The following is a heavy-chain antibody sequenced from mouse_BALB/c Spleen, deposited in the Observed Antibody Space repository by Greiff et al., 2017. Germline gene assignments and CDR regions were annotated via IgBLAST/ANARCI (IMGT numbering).Heavy chain of an antibody. Sequence: EVQLVESGGDLVKPGGSLKLSCAASGFTFSSYGMSWVRQTPDKRLEWVATISSGGSYTYYPDSVKGRFTISRDNAKNTLYLQMSSLRSEDTAMYYCARRESLAYWGQGTLVTVSA. CDR1: GFTFSSYG. J-gene: IGHJ3*01. CDR2: ISSGGSYT. CDR3: ARRESLAY. V-gene: IGHV5-6*01.